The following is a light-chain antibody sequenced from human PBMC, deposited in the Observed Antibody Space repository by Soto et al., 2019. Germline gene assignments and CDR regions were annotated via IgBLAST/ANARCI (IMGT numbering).Light chain of an antibody. CDR3: SAYAGSYTVV. Sequence: QSALTQPPSASGSPGQSVTISCTGTSSDVGGYNYVSWYQQHPGKAPKLMIYEVNKRPSGVPYRFSGSKSGNTASLTVSGLQTEDEADYYCSAYAGSYTVVFGGGTKLTVL. CDR1: SSDVGGYNY. J-gene: IGLJ2*01. CDR2: EVN. V-gene: IGLV2-8*01.